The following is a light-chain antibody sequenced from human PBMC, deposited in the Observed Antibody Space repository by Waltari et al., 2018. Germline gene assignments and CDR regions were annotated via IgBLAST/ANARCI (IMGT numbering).Light chain of an antibody. CDR3: TSFTTIGIPLV. J-gene: IGLJ3*02. CDR1: NSDIGIYNY. CDR2: EVN. Sequence: QSALTQPASVSGSPGQSITISCTGTNSDIGIYNYVSWYQQPPGKAPKLIIYEVNQRPSGVSNRYSGSKSGNTASLTISGLQPEDEADYYCTSFTTIGIPLVFGGGTKLTVL. V-gene: IGLV2-14*01.